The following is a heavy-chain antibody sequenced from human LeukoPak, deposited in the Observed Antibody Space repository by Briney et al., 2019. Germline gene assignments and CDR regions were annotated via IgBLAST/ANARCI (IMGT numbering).Heavy chain of an antibody. CDR1: GFTFRSYS. CDR2: ISSGSEYI. Sequence: GGSLRLSCAASGFTFRSYSMNWVRQAPGKGLEWVSTISSGSEYIYYADSVKGRFTISRDNAENSLYLQMNSLRAEDTAVYYCTRDLSLAAPQGFDYWGQGTLVTISS. CDR3: TRDLSLAAPQGFDY. V-gene: IGHV3-21*01. D-gene: IGHD6-6*01. J-gene: IGHJ4*02.